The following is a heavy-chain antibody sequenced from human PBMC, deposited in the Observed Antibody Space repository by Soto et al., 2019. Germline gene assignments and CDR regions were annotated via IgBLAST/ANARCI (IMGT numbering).Heavy chain of an antibody. CDR3: ASERSGYSFDY. V-gene: IGHV3-74*03. CDR1: GIAFSSYW. J-gene: IGHJ4*02. CDR2: TNSYGTDT. Sequence: EVQLVESGGCSVQPGGSLRLSCAASGIAFSSYWMHWVRQAPGKGLVWVSHTNSYGTDTTYADSVKGRFTISRDNAKNTLYLQMNSLRDEDTAVYYCASERSGYSFDYWGQGTLVTVSS. D-gene: IGHD4-4*01.